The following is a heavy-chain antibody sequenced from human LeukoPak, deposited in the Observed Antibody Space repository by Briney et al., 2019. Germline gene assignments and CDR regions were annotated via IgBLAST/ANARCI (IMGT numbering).Heavy chain of an antibody. CDR2: IWHSGTT. CDR1: GYSISGGYY. J-gene: IGHJ4*02. CDR3: ARLWGSGYYFDS. Sequence: RSETLSLTCVVSGYSISGGYYWGWIRQPPGKGLEWIGSIWHSGTTYYNPSLKSRVTISVDTSNNQFSLKLSSVTAADTAVFYCARLWGSGYYFDSWGQGTLVTVSS. D-gene: IGHD7-27*01. V-gene: IGHV4-38-2*01.